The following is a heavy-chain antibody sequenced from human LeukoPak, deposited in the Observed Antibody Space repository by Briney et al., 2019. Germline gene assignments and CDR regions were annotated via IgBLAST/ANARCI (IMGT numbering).Heavy chain of an antibody. D-gene: IGHD7-27*01. CDR1: GGSISSGGYY. J-gene: IGHJ4*02. Sequence: SETLSLTCTVSGGSISSGGYYWSWIRQHPGKGLEWIGYIYYSGSTYYNPPLKSRVTISVDTSKNQFSLKLSSVTAADTAVYYCARGMAATGGIFDYWGQGTLVTVSS. CDR3: ARGMAATGGIFDY. CDR2: IYYSGST. V-gene: IGHV4-31*03.